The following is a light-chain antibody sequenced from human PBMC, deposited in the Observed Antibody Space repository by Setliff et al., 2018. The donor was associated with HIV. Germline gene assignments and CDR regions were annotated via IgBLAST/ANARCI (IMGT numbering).Light chain of an antibody. CDR1: SSDVCGYNY. V-gene: IGLV2-11*01. J-gene: IGLJ1*01. CDR3: CSYAGSYTYV. CDR2: DVS. Sequence: QSALAQPRSVSGYPGQSVTISCTGTSSDVCGYNYVSWYQQHPGKATKLMIYDVSKRPSGVPDRFSGSKSGNTASLTISGLQAEDEADYYCCSYAGSYTYVFGTGTKVTVL.